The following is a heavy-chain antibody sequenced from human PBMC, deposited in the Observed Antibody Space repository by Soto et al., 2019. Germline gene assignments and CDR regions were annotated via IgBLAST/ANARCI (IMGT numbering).Heavy chain of an antibody. J-gene: IGHJ4*02. CDR2: IIPIFGTA. Sequence: EASVKVSCKASGGTFSSYAISWVRQAPGQGLEWMGGIIPIFGTANYAQKFQGRVTITADESTSTAYMELSSLRSEDTAVYYCARDKHNWNSPFLYWGQGTLVTVSS. CDR1: GGTFSSYA. D-gene: IGHD1-7*01. V-gene: IGHV1-69*13. CDR3: ARDKHNWNSPFLY.